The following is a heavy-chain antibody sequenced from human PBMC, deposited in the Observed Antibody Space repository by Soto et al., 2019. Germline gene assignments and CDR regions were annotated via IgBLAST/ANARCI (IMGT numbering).Heavy chain of an antibody. Sequence: SETLSLTCAVSGGSISSSNWWSWVRQPPGKGLEWIGEIYHSGSTNYNPSLKSRVTISVDKSKNQFSLKLSSVTAADTAVYYCARGGDIVLVPAAIPTYYYYGMDVWGQGTKVTVSS. CDR1: GGSISSSNW. CDR3: ARGGDIVLVPAAIPTYYYYGMDV. D-gene: IGHD2-2*02. V-gene: IGHV4-4*02. CDR2: IYHSGST. J-gene: IGHJ6*02.